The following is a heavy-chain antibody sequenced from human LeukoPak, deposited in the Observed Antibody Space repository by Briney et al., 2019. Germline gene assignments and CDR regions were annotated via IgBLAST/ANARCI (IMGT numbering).Heavy chain of an antibody. D-gene: IGHD1-26*01. Sequence: SETLSLTCTVSGGSISSSSYYWGWIRQPPGKGLEWIGSIYYSGSTYYNPSLKSRVTISVDTSKNQLSLKLSSVTAADTAVYYCARVGIVGAYYYYYYMDVWGKGTTVTVSS. CDR3: ARVGIVGAYYYYYYMDV. J-gene: IGHJ6*03. CDR2: IYYSGST. CDR1: GGSISSSSYY. V-gene: IGHV4-39*01.